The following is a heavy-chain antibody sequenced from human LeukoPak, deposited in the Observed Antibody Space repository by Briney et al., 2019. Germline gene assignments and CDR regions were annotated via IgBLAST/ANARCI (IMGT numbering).Heavy chain of an antibody. CDR3: AKCRYQLPARI. D-gene: IGHD2-2*01. J-gene: IGHJ3*02. V-gene: IGHV3-15*01. CDR1: GFTFSNAW. Sequence: GGSLRLSCAASGFTFSNAWMSWVRQAPGKGLEWVGRIKSKTDGGTTDYAAPVKGRFTISRDNSKNTLYLQMNSLRAEDTAVYYCAKCRYQLPARIWGQGTMVTVSS. CDR2: IKSKTDGGTT.